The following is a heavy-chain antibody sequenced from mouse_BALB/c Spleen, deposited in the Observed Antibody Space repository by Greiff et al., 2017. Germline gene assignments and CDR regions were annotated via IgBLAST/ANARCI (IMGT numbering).Heavy chain of an antibody. J-gene: IGHJ4*01. V-gene: IGHV5-17*02. CDR2: ISSGSSTI. Sequence: EVNVVESGGGLVQPGGSRKLSCAASGFTFSSFGMHWVRQAPEKGLEWVAYISSGSSTIYYADTVKGRFTISRDNPKNTLFLQMTSLRYEDTAMYYCARGDGFYAMDYWGQGTSVTVSS. CDR1: GFTFSSFG. CDR3: ARGDGFYAMDY. D-gene: IGHD2-3*01.